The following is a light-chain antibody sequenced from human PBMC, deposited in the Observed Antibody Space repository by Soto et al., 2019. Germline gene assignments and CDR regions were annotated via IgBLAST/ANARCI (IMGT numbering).Light chain of an antibody. CDR2: GAS. J-gene: IGKJ1*01. CDR3: QKYNNWPET. V-gene: IGKV3-15*01. Sequence: EIVVTQSPATLSVSPGERATLSCRASQSVSSNLAWYQQKPGQAPRLLIYGASTRATGIPARFSGSGSGTEFTLTISSLQSEDFAVYSCQKYNNWPETFGQGTKVEIK. CDR1: QSVSSN.